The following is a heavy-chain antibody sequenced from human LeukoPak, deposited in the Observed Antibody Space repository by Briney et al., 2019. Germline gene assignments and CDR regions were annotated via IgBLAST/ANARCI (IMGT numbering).Heavy chain of an antibody. CDR2: ISSSSSYI. Sequence: GGSLRLSCAASGFTFSSYSMNWVRQAPGKGLEWVSSISSSSSYIYCADSVKGRFTISRDNAKNSLYLQMNSLRAEDTAVYYCARGFVYCSGGSCYNQMYYFDYWGQGTLVTVSS. CDR1: GFTFSSYS. J-gene: IGHJ4*02. V-gene: IGHV3-21*01. CDR3: ARGFVYCSGGSCYNQMYYFDY. D-gene: IGHD2-15*01.